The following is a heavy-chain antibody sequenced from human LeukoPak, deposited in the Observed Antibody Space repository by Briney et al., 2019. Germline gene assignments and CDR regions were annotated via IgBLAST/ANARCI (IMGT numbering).Heavy chain of an antibody. D-gene: IGHD6-13*01. CDR2: INHSGST. V-gene: IGHV4-34*01. Sequence: SETLSLTCAVYGGSFSGYYWSWIRQPPGRGLEWIGEINHSGSTNYNPSLKSRVTISVDTSKNQFSLKLSSVTAADTAVYYCARWIAAAGFFDYWGQGTLVTVSS. CDR3: ARWIAAAGFFDY. CDR1: GGSFSGYY. J-gene: IGHJ4*02.